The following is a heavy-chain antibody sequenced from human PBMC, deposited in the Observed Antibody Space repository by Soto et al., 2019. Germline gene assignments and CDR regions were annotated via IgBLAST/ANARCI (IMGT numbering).Heavy chain of an antibody. D-gene: IGHD2-8*01. V-gene: IGHV1-58*01. CDR3: AADRRYCTNGVCYTSDGLTPYYFDY. CDR1: GFTFTSSA. CDR2: IVVGSGNT. Sequence: ASVKVSCKASGFTFTSSAVQWVRQARGQRLEWIGWIVVGSGNTNYAQKFQERVTITRDMSTSTAYMELSSLGSEDTAVYYCAADRRYCTNGVCYTSDGLTPYYFDYWGQGTLVTVSS. J-gene: IGHJ4*02.